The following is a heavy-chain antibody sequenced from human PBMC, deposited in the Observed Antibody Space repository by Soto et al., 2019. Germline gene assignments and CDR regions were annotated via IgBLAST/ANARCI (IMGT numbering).Heavy chain of an antibody. V-gene: IGHV4-34*01. D-gene: IGHD3-10*01. CDR1: GGSFSGYY. CDR3: ARGRGWFGESFLYYYYYGMDV. Sequence: PSETLSLTCAVYGGSFSGYYWSWIRQRPGKGLEWIGEINHSGSTNYNPSLKSRVTISVDTSKNQFSLKLSSVTAADTAVYYCARGRGWFGESFLYYYYYGMDVWGQGTTVTVSS. CDR2: INHSGST. J-gene: IGHJ6*02.